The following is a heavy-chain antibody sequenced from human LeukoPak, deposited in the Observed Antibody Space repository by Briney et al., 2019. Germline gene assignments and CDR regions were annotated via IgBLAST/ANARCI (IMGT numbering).Heavy chain of an antibody. J-gene: IGHJ5*02. D-gene: IGHD3-22*01. V-gene: IGHV3-11*03. CDR3: AGMYFYDSSGYH. CDR2: ISPSTGYT. Sequence: PGGSLRLSCVASGFTFSDYYMSWIRQAPGKGLEYVAYISPSTGYTSYAASVRGRFTISRDNAKDSLNLQMNGLRAEDTAVYYCAGMYFYDSSGYHWGQGTVVTVSS. CDR1: GFTFSDYY.